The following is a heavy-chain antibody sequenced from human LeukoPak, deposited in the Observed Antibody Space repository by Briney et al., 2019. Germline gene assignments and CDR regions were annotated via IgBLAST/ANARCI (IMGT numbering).Heavy chain of an antibody. V-gene: IGHV4-4*02. CDR3: ARGTSQPNSSGWYLIDY. J-gene: IGHJ4*02. D-gene: IGHD6-19*01. CDR2: IYHSGST. Sequence: PSETLSLTCAVSGGSISGSNWWSWVRQPPGKGLEWIGEIYHSGSTNYNPSLKSRVTISVDKSKNQFSLKLSSVTAADTAVYYCARGTSQPNSSGWYLIDYWGQGTLVTVSS. CDR1: GGSISGSNW.